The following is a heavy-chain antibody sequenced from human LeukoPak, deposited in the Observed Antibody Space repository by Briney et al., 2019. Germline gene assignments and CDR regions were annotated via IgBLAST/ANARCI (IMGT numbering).Heavy chain of an antibody. CDR1: GGSISSSSYY. D-gene: IGHD3-10*01. CDR3: ARMKVRGYYYGSGTPSRGYNWFDP. CDR2: INHSGST. V-gene: IGHV4-39*07. J-gene: IGHJ5*02. Sequence: SETLSLTCTVSGGSISSSSYYWGWIRQPPGKGLEWIGEINHSGSTNYNPPLKSRVTISVDTSKNQFSLKLSSVTAADTAVYYCARMKVRGYYYGSGTPSRGYNWFDPWGQGTLVTVSS.